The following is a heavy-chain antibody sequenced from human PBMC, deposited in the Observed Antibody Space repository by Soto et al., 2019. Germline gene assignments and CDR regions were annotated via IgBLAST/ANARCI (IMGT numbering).Heavy chain of an antibody. CDR2: ISSSGSYI. V-gene: IGHV3-21*01. D-gene: IGHD6-19*01. CDR3: ARERVYSSGEFQH. CDR1: GFSLSSYT. Sequence: EVQLVESGGGLVKPGGSLRLSCATSGFSLSSYTMNWVRQAPGKGLEWVSSISSSGSYIYYADSVKGRFTISRDSAKNSLFLQMNSLRAEDTAVYYCARERVYSSGEFQHWGQGTLVTVSS. J-gene: IGHJ1*01.